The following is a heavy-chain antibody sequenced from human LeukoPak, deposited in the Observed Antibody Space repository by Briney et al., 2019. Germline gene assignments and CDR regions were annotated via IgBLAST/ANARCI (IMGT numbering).Heavy chain of an antibody. D-gene: IGHD5-24*01. J-gene: IGHJ4*02. V-gene: IGHV4-4*02. CDR1: GDSISTNHW. CDR2: VFHSGST. Sequence: SGTLSLTCAVSGDSISTNHWWSWVRQPPGKGLEWIGEVFHSGSTNYNPSLKSRVTISEDRSKNQFSLKLSSVTAADTAVYYCARLRDGRWLLEYWGQGTLVTVSS. CDR3: ARLRDGRWLLEY.